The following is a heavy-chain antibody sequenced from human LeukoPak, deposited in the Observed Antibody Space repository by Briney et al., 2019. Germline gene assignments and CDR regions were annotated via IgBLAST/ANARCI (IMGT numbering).Heavy chain of an antibody. D-gene: IGHD1-20*01. CDR3: ARHPTITGTTGLSFDP. J-gene: IGHJ5*02. CDR1: GGTFSSYA. CDR2: IIPILGIA. Sequence: VASVKVSCKASGGTFSSYAISWVRQAPGQGLEWMGRIIPILGIATYAQKFQGRVPITADKSTSTAYMELSSLRSEDTAVYYCARHPTITGTTGLSFDPWGQGTLVTVSS. V-gene: IGHV1-69*04.